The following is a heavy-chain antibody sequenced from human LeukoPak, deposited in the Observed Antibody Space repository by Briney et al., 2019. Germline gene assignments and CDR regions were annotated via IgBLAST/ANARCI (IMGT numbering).Heavy chain of an antibody. V-gene: IGHV4-4*07. Sequence: SETLSLTCTVSGGSISTYYWTWIRQPAGKGLEWIGRILNGGSTNYNPSLKSRLTISVDTSNNQFSLRLSSVTAADTAVYYCASYYGSGVYFDYWGQGALVTVSS. D-gene: IGHD3-10*01. CDR2: ILNGGST. CDR3: ASYYGSGVYFDY. J-gene: IGHJ4*02. CDR1: GGSISTYY.